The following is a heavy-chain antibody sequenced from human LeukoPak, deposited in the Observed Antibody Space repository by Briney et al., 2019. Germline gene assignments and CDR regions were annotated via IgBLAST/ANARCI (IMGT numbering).Heavy chain of an antibody. D-gene: IGHD6-19*01. CDR1: GGSISSYY. CDR2: IYYSGGT. CDR3: AAAVAGSVDY. J-gene: IGHJ4*02. Sequence: PSETLSLTCTVSGGSISSYYWSWIRQPPGKGLEWIGYIYYSGGTNYNPSLKSRVTISVDTSKNQFSLKLSSVTAADTAVYYCAAAVAGSVDYWGQGTLVTVSS. V-gene: IGHV4-59*01.